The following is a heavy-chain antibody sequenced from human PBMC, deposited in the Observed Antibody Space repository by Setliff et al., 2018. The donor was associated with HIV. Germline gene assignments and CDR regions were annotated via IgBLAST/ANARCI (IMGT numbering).Heavy chain of an antibody. D-gene: IGHD1-1*01. Sequence: GESLKISCAASGFIFGNFGLHWVRQAPGEGLEWVTFIRYDGSGTYYADSVKGRFTISRDNSKNTLYLQVNSLRPEDTAVYYCASARIPTGGTSTSFDYWGQGTLVTVSS. V-gene: IGHV3-30*02. CDR1: GFIFGNFG. CDR3: ASARIPTGGTSTSFDY. CDR2: IRYDGSGT. J-gene: IGHJ4*02.